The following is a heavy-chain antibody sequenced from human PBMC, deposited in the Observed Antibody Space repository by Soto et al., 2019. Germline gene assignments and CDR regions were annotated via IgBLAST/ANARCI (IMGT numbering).Heavy chain of an antibody. CDR3: ARGWGYDSTDYYYAY. CDR1: GGTFSRHA. J-gene: IGHJ4*02. CDR2: IIPMFGTG. D-gene: IGHD3-22*01. Sequence: QVQLVQSGAEVRKPGSSVKVSCKASGGTFSRHAISWVRQAPEQGLEWMGGIIPMFGTGNHAQKFQGRVTITADESTSTAYMELSSLRSEDTAVYYCARGWGYDSTDYYYAYWGQGTLVIVSS. V-gene: IGHV1-69*01.